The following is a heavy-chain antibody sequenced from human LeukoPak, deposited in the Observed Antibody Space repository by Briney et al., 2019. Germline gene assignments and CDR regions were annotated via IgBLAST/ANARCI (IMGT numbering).Heavy chain of an antibody. V-gene: IGHV3-7*01. J-gene: IGHJ4*02. CDR2: IKQDGSEK. D-gene: IGHD5-18*01. CDR1: GFTFSSYA. Sequence: GGSLRLSCAASGFTFSSYAMSWVRQAPGKGLEWVANIKQDGSEKYYVDSVKGRFTISRDNAKNSLYLQMNSLRAEDTAVYYCASTWIQLWFWEYWGQGTLVTVSS. CDR3: ASTWIQLWFWEY.